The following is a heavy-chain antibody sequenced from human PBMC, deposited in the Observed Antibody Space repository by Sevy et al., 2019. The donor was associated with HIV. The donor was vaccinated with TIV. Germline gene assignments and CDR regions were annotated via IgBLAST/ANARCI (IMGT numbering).Heavy chain of an antibody. V-gene: IGHV3-30-3*01. J-gene: IGHJ6*03. D-gene: IGHD3-3*01. Sequence: GGSLRLSCAASGFTFNSYAMHWVRQAPGKGLEWVAVISYDGSNKYYADSVKGRFTISRDNSKNTLYLQMNSLRAEDTAVYYCARDGGATIFGVVISFDYYYDMDVWGKGTTVTVSS. CDR3: ARDGGATIFGVVISFDYYYDMDV. CDR1: GFTFNSYA. CDR2: ISYDGSNK.